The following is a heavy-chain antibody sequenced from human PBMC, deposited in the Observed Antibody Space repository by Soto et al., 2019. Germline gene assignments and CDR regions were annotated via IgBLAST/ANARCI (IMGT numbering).Heavy chain of an antibody. CDR3: ARRGSGSYYDY. CDR1: GFTFSSYA. V-gene: IGHV3-23*01. D-gene: IGHD1-26*01. J-gene: IGHJ4*02. CDR2: ISGSGGST. Sequence: EVQVLESGGGLVHRGGSLTLSCAASGFTFSSYAMRWVPQAPGKGLEWVSAISGSGGSTYYAHSVKGRFTISRDNSKNTLYLQMNRLRAEDTAVYYCARRGSGSYYDYWGQGTLVTVSS.